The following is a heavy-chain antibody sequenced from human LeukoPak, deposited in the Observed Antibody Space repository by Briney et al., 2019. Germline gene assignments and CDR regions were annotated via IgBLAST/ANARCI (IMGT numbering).Heavy chain of an antibody. CDR3: ARAGGVAGTSRRIDY. D-gene: IGHD6-19*01. Sequence: ASVKVSCKASGGTFSSYDISWVRQAPGQGLEWMRRIIPIFGIANYAQKFQGRVTITADKSTSTAYMELSSLRSEDTAVYYCARAGGVAGTSRRIDYWGQGTLVTVSS. V-gene: IGHV1-69*04. CDR2: IIPIFGIA. CDR1: GGTFSSYD. J-gene: IGHJ4*02.